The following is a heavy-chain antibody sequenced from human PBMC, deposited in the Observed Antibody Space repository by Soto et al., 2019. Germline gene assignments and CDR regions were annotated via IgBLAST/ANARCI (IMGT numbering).Heavy chain of an antibody. CDR1: GFTFSSYG. J-gene: IGHJ6*02. Sequence: PGGSLRLSCAASGFTFSSYGMHWVRQAPGKGLEWVAVIWYDGSNKYYADSVKGRFTISRDNSKNTLYLQMNSLRAEDTAVYYCARVITGGYYYYGMDVWGQGTTVTVSS. D-gene: IGHD3-16*01. CDR2: IWYDGSNK. CDR3: ARVITGGYYYYGMDV. V-gene: IGHV3-33*01.